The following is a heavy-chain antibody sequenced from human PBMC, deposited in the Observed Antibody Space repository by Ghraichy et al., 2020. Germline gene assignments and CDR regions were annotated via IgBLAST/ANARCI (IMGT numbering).Heavy chain of an antibody. J-gene: IGHJ4*02. CDR2: MYYSGST. Sequence: SETLSLTCAVYGGSISSSSYYWGWIRQPPGKGLEWIGSMYYSGSTYYNPSLKSRVTISVDTSKSQFSLKLSSVTAADTAVYYCARLEYYDILAGYYIPSYFDYWGQGTLVTVSS. D-gene: IGHD3-9*01. V-gene: IGHV4-39*01. CDR3: ARLEYYDILAGYYIPSYFDY. CDR1: GGSISSSSYY.